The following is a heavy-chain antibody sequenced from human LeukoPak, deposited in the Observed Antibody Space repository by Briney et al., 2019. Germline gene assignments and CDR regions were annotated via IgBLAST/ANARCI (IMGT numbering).Heavy chain of an antibody. D-gene: IGHD6-13*01. Sequence: PGGSLRLSCAASGFTFSSYSMNWVRQAPGKGLEWVSSISSSSSHIYYADSVKDRFTISRDNAKNSLYLQMNSLRAEDTAVYYCTTAQIYDDTWYGRDYWGQGTLVTVSS. CDR3: TTAQIYDDTWYGRDY. V-gene: IGHV3-21*01. CDR1: GFTFSSYS. CDR2: ISSSSSHI. J-gene: IGHJ4*02.